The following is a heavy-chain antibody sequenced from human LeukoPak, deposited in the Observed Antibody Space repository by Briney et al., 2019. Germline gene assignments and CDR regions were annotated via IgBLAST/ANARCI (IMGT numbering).Heavy chain of an antibody. D-gene: IGHD3-10*01. V-gene: IGHV3-23*01. J-gene: IGHJ4*02. Sequence: SGGSLRLSCAASGFTFSSYAMSWVRQAPGKGLEWVSAISGSGGSTYYADSVKGRFTISRDNSKNTLYLQMNSLRAEDTAVYYCAKDRNTMLRGVTPGLFDYWGQGTLVTVSS. CDR1: GFTFSSYA. CDR2: ISGSGGST. CDR3: AKDRNTMLRGVTPGLFDY.